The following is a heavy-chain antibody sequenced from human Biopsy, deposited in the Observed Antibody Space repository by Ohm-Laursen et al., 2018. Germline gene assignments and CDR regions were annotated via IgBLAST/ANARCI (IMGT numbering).Heavy chain of an antibody. V-gene: IGHV4-59*08. D-gene: IGHD2-2*01. Sequence: GTLSLTCTVSGDSIGSYSWSWIRRPPGKGLEWIGYIEYSDKTYYNPSLESRVAFSVDESKNHFSLRLMYVTAADTAVYYCARHRYCSSTSCSNSNYYFDFWGQGTLVTVSS. CDR1: GDSIGSYS. CDR3: ARHRYCSSTSCSNSNYYFDF. J-gene: IGHJ4*02. CDR2: IEYSDKT.